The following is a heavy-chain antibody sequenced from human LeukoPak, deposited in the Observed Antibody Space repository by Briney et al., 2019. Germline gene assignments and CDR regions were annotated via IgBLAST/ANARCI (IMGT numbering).Heavy chain of an antibody. CDR3: ARYSGSYPYYLDY. CDR1: GFTVSSNY. Sequence: GGSLRLSCAASGFTVSSNYMTWVRQVPGKGLEWVSVFYSGGSTYYADSVKGRFTISRDKSKNTLYLQMNSLRAEDTAVYYCARYSGSYPYYLDYWGQGTLVTISS. J-gene: IGHJ4*02. V-gene: IGHV3-53*01. D-gene: IGHD1-26*01. CDR2: FYSGGST.